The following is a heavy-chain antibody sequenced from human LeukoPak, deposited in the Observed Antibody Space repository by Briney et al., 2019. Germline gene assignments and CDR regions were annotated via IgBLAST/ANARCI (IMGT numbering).Heavy chain of an antibody. CDR1: GSTFSDHY. CDR2: TRKKTNSYTT. Sequence: GGSLRLSCAASGSTFSDHYMDWVRQAPGKGLDWVGRTRKKTNSYTTEYAASVKGRFTISRDDSKNSLYLQMNSLKAEDTAVYYCTRVVLVGTTYSYFDYWGQGTLVTVSS. CDR3: TRVVLVGTTYSYFDY. D-gene: IGHD1-26*01. V-gene: IGHV3-72*01. J-gene: IGHJ4*02.